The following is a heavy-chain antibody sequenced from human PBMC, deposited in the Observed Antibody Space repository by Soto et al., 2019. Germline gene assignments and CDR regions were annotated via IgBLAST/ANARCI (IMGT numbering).Heavy chain of an antibody. CDR1: GGSVSSGSYY. CDR3: ARAGFRAAGGWFDP. CDR2: IYYSGST. D-gene: IGHD6-13*01. Sequence: QVQLQESGPGLVKPSETLSLTCTVSGGSVSSGSYYWSWIRQPPGKGLEWIGYIYYSGSTNYNPSIMSRVTISVDTSKNQFSLKLSSVTAADTAVYYCARAGFRAAGGWFDPWGQGTLDTVSS. J-gene: IGHJ5*02. V-gene: IGHV4-61*01.